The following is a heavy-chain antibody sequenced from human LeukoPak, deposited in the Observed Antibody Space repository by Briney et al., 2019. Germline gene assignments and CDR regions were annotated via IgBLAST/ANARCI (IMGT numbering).Heavy chain of an antibody. CDR3: ARYYYDSSGPLYFDY. Sequence: SQTLSLTCTVSGGSISSGGYYWSWIRQHPGKGLEWIGYIYYSGSTYYNPSLKSRVTISVDTSKNQFSLKLSSVTAADTAVYYCARYYYDSSGPLYFDYWGQGTLVTVSS. J-gene: IGHJ4*02. CDR2: IYYSGST. V-gene: IGHV4-31*03. CDR1: GGSISSGGYY. D-gene: IGHD3-22*01.